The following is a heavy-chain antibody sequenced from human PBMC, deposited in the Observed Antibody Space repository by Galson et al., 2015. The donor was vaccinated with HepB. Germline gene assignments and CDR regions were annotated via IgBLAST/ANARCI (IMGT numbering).Heavy chain of an antibody. CDR1: GFIFSNYG. D-gene: IGHD3-10*01. CDR3: TNGKPPSIRRNTMGDFDS. Sequence: SLRLSCATSGFIFSNYGMHWVRQAPGKGLEWVTGITYDGSDKYYADSVKGRFTVSRDNSKNTLSLEMNSLRAEDTAVYYCTNGKPPSIRRNTMGDFDSWGQGTLVTVSS. CDR2: ITYDGSDK. V-gene: IGHV3-30*18. J-gene: IGHJ4*02.